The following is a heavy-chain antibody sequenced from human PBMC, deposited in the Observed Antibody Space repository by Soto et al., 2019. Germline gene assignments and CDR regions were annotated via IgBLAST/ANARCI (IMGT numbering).Heavy chain of an antibody. J-gene: IGHJ5*02. CDR1: GFTFSSYS. Sequence: GGSLRLSCAASGFTFSSYSMNWVRQARGKGLEWVSYISSSSSTIYYADSAKGRFTISRDNAKNSLYLQMNSLRDEDTAVYYCARDLVLGYCSGGSCYSRYWFDPWGQGTLVTVSS. V-gene: IGHV3-48*02. CDR2: ISSSSSTI. CDR3: ARDLVLGYCSGGSCYSRYWFDP. D-gene: IGHD2-15*01.